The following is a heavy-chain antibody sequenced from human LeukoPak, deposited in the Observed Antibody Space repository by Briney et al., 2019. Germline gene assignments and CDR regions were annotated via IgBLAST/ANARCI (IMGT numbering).Heavy chain of an antibody. V-gene: IGHV3-30*18. CDR1: RFTFSSYG. Sequence: GGSLRLSCAASRFTFSSYGMHWVRRAPGKGLEWVAVISYDGSNKYYADSVKGRFTISRDNSKNTLYLQMNSLRAEDTAVYYCAKDYGGPAAIDDYWGQGTLVTVSS. CDR2: ISYDGSNK. D-gene: IGHD2-2*01. CDR3: AKDYGGPAAIDDY. J-gene: IGHJ4*02.